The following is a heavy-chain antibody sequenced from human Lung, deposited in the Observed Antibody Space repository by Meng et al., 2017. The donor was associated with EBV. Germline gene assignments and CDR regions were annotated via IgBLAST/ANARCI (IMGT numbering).Heavy chain of an antibody. V-gene: IGHV1-18*01. CDR2: FVNYVDT. J-gene: IGHJ4*02. Sequence: QVQLVQSGAGVKKPGASVRVSCKASGYTFGSYGICWVRQAPGQGLEWMGWFVNYVDTYPAPKFQGRVTMTTDTHTNTAFMELRSLTSDDTAVYYCASGTPGRSYCDYWGQGTLVTVSS. CDR1: GYTFGSYG. D-gene: IGHD2-15*01. CDR3: ASGTPGRSYCDY.